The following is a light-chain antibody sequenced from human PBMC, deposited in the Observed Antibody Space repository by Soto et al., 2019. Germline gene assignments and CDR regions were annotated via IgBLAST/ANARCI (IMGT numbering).Light chain of an antibody. V-gene: IGLV2-14*01. CDR2: EVS. J-gene: IGLJ3*02. CDR1: SSDVGGSKF. CDR3: SSYTTSSTPWV. Sequence: QSVLTRPASVSGSPGLSITISCTGTSSDVGGSKFVSWYQHHPDKAPKLIIFEVSHRPAGVSNRFSGSKSGNTASLTISGLQAEDEADYFCSSYTTSSTPWVFGGGTKLTVL.